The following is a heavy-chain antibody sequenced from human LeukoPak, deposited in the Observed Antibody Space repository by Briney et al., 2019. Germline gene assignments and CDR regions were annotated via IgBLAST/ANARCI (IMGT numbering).Heavy chain of an antibody. CDR1: GFTFSNYE. CDR3: ANALGGGNTWYYFDC. Sequence: GGSLRLSCLASGFTFSNYEMNWVRQAPGKGLEWVSSLSGSGGSPNYANSVKGRFTISRDNSKNTLYLQMNSLRAEDTAVYYCANALGGGNTWYYFDCWGQGTLVTVSS. CDR2: LSGSGGSP. V-gene: IGHV3-23*01. D-gene: IGHD6-13*01. J-gene: IGHJ4*02.